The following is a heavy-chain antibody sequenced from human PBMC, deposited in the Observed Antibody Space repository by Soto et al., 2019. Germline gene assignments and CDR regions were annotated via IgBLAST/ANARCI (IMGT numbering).Heavy chain of an antibody. V-gene: IGHV1-46*01. CDR1: GDTFTDYY. J-gene: IGHJ6*02. Sequence: ASVKVSCKASGDTFTDYYIHWVRQAPGQGHEWMGVIRPTGDLANYAQKFQGRVTVTRDTSTSTVYMERRSLRPEDTGVYYCARGRPTTWFRTGMDVWGQGTTVTVAS. CDR2: IRPTGDLA. CDR3: ARGRPTTWFRTGMDV. D-gene: IGHD3-9*01.